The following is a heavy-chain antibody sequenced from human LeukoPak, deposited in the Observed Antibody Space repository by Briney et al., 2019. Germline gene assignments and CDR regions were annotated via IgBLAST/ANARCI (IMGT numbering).Heavy chain of an antibody. CDR2: IYYSGST. CDR3: ARGMGDYDSGYDAFDI. J-gene: IGHJ3*02. CDR1: GGSLSSYY. Sequence: SETLSLTCTVSGGSLSSYYWSWIRQPPGEGLEGIGYIYYSGSTNYNPSLKSRVTISVDTSKTQFSLKLSSVPAADTAVYYCARGMGDYDSGYDAFDIWGQGTMITVSS. D-gene: IGHD3-22*01. V-gene: IGHV4-59*01.